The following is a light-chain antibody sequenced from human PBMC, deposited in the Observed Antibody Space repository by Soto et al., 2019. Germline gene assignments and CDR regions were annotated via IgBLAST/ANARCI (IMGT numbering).Light chain of an antibody. Sequence: IQLTQSPSSLSASVGDRVTITCRASQVVGTYLAWYQQIPGKAPKLLIYDASTLPSGVPSRFSGSTSGTEFTLTISSLQTEDFATYYCQQVNSYPFSFGGGTNVEIK. CDR1: QVVGTY. CDR2: DAS. J-gene: IGKJ4*01. V-gene: IGKV1-9*01. CDR3: QQVNSYPFS.